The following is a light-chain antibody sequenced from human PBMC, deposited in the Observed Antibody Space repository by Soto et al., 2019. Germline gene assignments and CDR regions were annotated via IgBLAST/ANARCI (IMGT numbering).Light chain of an antibody. CDR3: QQYYSTAT. CDR2: CAS. J-gene: IGKJ4*01. Sequence: DIVMTQSPDSLAVSLGERATISCKSSQSVFFRSKNKNYLAWYQHKPGQPPKLLISCASTRESGVPDRFSGSGSGTDFTLTISSLQAEDVAVYYCQQYYSTATFGGGTKVEIK. V-gene: IGKV4-1*01. CDR1: QSVFFRSKNKNY.